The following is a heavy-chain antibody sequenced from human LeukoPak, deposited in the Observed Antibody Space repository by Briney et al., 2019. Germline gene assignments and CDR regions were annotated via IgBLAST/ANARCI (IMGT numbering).Heavy chain of an antibody. CDR3: ARESMIGELFEKWPRGHFDY. CDR2: IQEDGKGM. D-gene: IGHD3-10*02. Sequence: PGGSLRLSCAASGFNFRKHWMSWVRQSIGKGLECVAKIQEDGKGMHYVDSVKGRFTISRDNSKNTLYLQMNSLRAEDTAVYYCARESMIGELFEKWPRGHFDYWGQGTLVTVSS. J-gene: IGHJ4*02. V-gene: IGHV3-7*01. CDR1: GFNFRKHW.